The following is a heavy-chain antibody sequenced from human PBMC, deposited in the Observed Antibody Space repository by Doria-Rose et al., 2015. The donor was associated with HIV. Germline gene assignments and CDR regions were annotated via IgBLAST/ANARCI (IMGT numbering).Heavy chain of an antibody. V-gene: IGHV2-26*01. Sequence: QVQLVQSGPVLVKPTETLTLTCTASGVSLSSPGIGVSWIRQPPGKALEWLANIFSDDERSYKTSLKSRLTISRGTSKSQVVLTMTDMDPVDTATYYCARIKSSRWYHKYYFDFWGQGTLVIVS. D-gene: IGHD6-13*01. CDR2: IFSDDER. CDR1: GVSLSSPGIG. CDR3: ARIKSSRWYHKYYFDF. J-gene: IGHJ4*02.